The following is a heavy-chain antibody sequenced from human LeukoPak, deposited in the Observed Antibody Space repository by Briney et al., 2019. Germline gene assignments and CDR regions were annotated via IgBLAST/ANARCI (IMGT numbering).Heavy chain of an antibody. CDR1: GFTFSSYA. D-gene: IGHD3-22*01. CDR3: AKDMDYYDSSGYYEKGNFDY. J-gene: IGHJ4*02. CDR2: ISGSGGST. Sequence: PGGSLRLSCAASGFTFSSYAMSWVRQAPGKGLEWASAISGSGGSTYYADSVKGRFTISRDNSKNTLYLQMNSLRAEDTAVYYCAKDMDYYDSSGYYEKGNFDYWGQGTLVTVSS. V-gene: IGHV3-23*01.